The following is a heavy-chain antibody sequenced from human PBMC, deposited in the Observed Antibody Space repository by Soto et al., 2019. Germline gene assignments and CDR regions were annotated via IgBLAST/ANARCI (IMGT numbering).Heavy chain of an antibody. CDR1: GGTFSSYA. Sequence: QVQLVQSGAEVKKPGSSVKVSCKASGGTFSSYAISWVRQAPGQGLEWMGGIIPIFGTANYAQKFQGRVTITADESTSAAYMERSSLRSEDPAVYYCARRHPVESSGRSLVGIDYWGQGTLVTVSS. D-gene: IGHD6-19*01. V-gene: IGHV1-69*12. CDR2: IIPIFGTA. CDR3: ARRHPVESSGRSLVGIDY. J-gene: IGHJ4*02.